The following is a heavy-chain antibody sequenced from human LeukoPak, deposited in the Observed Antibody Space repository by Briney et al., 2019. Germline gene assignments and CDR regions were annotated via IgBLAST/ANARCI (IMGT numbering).Heavy chain of an antibody. CDR1: GFTFSNAW. V-gene: IGHV3-15*01. D-gene: IGHD3-22*01. CDR3: TTDLYYYDSSGYYFSDY. J-gene: IGHJ4*02. CDR2: IKSKTDGGTT. Sequence: PGGSLRLSCAASGFTFSNAWRSWVRQAPGKGLEWVGRIKSKTDGGTTDYAAPVKGRFTISRDDSKNTLYLQMNSLKTEDTAVYYCTTDLYYYDSSGYYFSDYWGQGTLVTVSS.